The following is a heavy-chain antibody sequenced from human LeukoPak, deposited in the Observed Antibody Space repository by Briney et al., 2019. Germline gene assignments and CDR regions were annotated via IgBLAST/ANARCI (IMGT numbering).Heavy chain of an antibody. D-gene: IGHD3-10*01. J-gene: IGHJ4*02. CDR1: GGSISSYY. CDR3: ARGQGFGEKSYYFDY. Sequence: SETLSLTCTVSGGSISSYYWSWIRQPPGKGLEWIGYIYYSGSTNYNPSLKSRVTISVDTSKNQFSLKLSSVTAADTAVYYCARGQGFGEKSYYFDYWGQGTLVTVSS. V-gene: IGHV4-59*01. CDR2: IYYSGST.